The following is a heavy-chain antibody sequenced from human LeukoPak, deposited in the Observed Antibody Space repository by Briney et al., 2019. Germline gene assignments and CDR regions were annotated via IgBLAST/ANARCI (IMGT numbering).Heavy chain of an antibody. CDR3: ATSTVTNGIDY. CDR2: ISWDGGST. J-gene: IGHJ4*02. V-gene: IGHV3-43D*03. CDR1: GFTFDDYA. D-gene: IGHD4-17*01. Sequence: GGSLRLSCAASGFTFDDYAMHWVRQAPWKGLEWVSLISWDGGSTYYADSVKGRFTISRDNSKNSLYLQMNSLRAEDTALYYCATSTVTNGIDYWGQGTLVTVSS.